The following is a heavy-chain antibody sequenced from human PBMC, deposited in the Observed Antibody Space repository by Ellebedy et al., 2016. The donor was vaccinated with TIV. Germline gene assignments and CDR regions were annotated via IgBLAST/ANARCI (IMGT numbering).Heavy chain of an antibody. CDR3: ARGHMTTVTTKMVDDWFDP. CDR1: GFTFSRFW. J-gene: IGHJ5*02. Sequence: PGGSLRLSCAASGFTFSRFWMGWIRQAPGKGLEGVAHIKYDEIEKYYANSVKGRFTISRDNARNSLYLQMKSLRVDDTAMYYCARGHMTTVTTKMVDDWFDPWGQGTLVTVSS. V-gene: IGHV3-7*02. CDR2: IKYDEIEK. D-gene: IGHD4-17*01.